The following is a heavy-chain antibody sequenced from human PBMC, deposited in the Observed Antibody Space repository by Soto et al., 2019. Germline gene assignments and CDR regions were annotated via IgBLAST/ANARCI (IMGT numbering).Heavy chain of an antibody. D-gene: IGHD1-26*01. J-gene: IGHJ4*02. Sequence: PGGSLRLSCAASGFTFSSYAMHWVRQAPGKGLEWVAVISYDGSNKYYADSVKGRFTISRDTSKNTLFLQMNSLRAQDTAMYYCAKDGTIDFFDSWGQGTLVTVSS. CDR3: AKDGTIDFFDS. CDR1: GFTFSSYA. CDR2: ISYDGSNK. V-gene: IGHV3-30-3*01.